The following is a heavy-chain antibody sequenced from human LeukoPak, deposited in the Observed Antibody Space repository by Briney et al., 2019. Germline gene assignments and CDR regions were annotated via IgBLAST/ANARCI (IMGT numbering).Heavy chain of an antibody. CDR1: GFTFSSYE. J-gene: IGHJ5*02. V-gene: IGHV3-48*03. CDR2: ISSSGTTT. CDR3: ARRVPWFDP. Sequence: TGGSLRLSCAASGFTFSSYEMNWVRQAPGKGLEWVSYISSSGTTTYYADSVKGRLTISRDNAKNSLYLQMNSLKASDTAIYYCARRVPWFDPWGQGTLVTVSS. D-gene: IGHD3-10*01.